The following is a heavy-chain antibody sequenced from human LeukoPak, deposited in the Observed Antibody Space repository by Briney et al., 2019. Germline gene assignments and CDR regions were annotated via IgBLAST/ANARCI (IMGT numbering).Heavy chain of an antibody. J-gene: IGHJ4*02. D-gene: IGHD4-23*01. CDR1: GFTFSNAW. V-gene: IGHV4-4*02. CDR3: ARGGYGGTFDY. CDR2: IYHSGST. Sequence: GSLRLSCAGSGFTFSNAWMSWVRQPPGKGLEWIGEIYHSGSTNYNPSLKSRVTISVDKSKNQFSLKLSSVTAADTAVYYCARGGYGGTFDYWGQGTLVTVSS.